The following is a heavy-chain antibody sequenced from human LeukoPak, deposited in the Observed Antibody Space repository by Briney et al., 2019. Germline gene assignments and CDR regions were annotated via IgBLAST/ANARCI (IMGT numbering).Heavy chain of an antibody. Sequence: SETLSLTCTVSGGSISSYYWSWIRQPAGKGLEWIGRIYTSGSTNYNPSLKSRVTMSVDTSKNQFSLKLSSVTAADTAVYYCARSYSSSWYSDYYYYMDVWGKGTTVTVSS. CDR1: GGSISSYY. CDR3: ARSYSSSWYSDYYYYMDV. V-gene: IGHV4-4*07. J-gene: IGHJ6*03. CDR2: IYTSGST. D-gene: IGHD6-13*01.